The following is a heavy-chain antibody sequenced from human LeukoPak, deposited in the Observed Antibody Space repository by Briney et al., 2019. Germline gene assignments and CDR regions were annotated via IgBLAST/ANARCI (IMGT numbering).Heavy chain of an antibody. CDR2: INHSGST. V-gene: IGHV4-34*01. Sequence: PSETLSLNCAVYGGSFSGYYWSWIRQPPGKGLEWIGEINHSGSTNYNPSLKSRVTISVDTSKNQFSLKLSSVTAADTAVYYCARGSSGYYYKADYWGQGTLVTVSS. D-gene: IGHD3-22*01. CDR1: GGSFSGYY. CDR3: ARGSSGYYYKADY. J-gene: IGHJ4*02.